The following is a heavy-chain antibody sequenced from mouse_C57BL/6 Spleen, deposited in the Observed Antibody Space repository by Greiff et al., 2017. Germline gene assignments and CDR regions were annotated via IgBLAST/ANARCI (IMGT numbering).Heavy chain of an antibody. J-gene: IGHJ2*01. Sequence: QVQLQQPGAELVKPGASVKLSCKASGYTFTSYWMPWVKQRPGQGLEWIGMIHPNSGSTNYNEKFKSKVTLTVDKSSSTAYMQLSSLTSEDSAVYYCARENGNLYYFDYWGQGTTLTVSS. CDR1: GYTFTSYW. CDR3: ARENGNLYYFDY. CDR2: IHPNSGST. V-gene: IGHV1-64*01. D-gene: IGHD2-1*01.